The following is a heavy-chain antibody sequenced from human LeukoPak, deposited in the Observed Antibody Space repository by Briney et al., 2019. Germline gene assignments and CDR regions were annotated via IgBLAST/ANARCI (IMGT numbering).Heavy chain of an antibody. V-gene: IGHV3-23*01. CDR3: AKGPHYDILTGYFPHYSYSYGTDV. CDR1: GFTFSSYA. Sequence: GGSLRLSCAASGFTFSSYAMNWVRQAPGKGLEWVSTISGSGGSTYYADSVKGRFTISRDNSKNTLYLQMNTLRAEDTALYYCAKGPHYDILTGYFPHYSYSYGTDVWGQGTTVTVSS. CDR2: ISGSGGST. D-gene: IGHD3-9*01. J-gene: IGHJ6*02.